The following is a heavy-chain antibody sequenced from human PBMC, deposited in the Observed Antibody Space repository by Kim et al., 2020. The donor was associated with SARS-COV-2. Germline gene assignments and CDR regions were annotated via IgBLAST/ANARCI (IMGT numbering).Heavy chain of an antibody. CDR2: FSGSSGKT. CDR3: AKGLWIYGSGSKNRYGMDV. V-gene: IGHV3-23*01. J-gene: IGHJ6*02. D-gene: IGHD3-10*01. CDR1: GFTFSSYT. Sequence: GGSLRLSCAASGFTFSSYTMSWVRQAPGKGLEWVSGFSGSSGKTYYADSVKGRFTISRDNSKNTLYLQMNSLRAEDTAIYYCAKGLWIYGSGSKNRYGMDVWGQGTTVTVSS.